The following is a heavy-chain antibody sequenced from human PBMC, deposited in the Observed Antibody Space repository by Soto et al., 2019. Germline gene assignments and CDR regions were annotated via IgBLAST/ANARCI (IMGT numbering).Heavy chain of an antibody. V-gene: IGHV1-3*01. J-gene: IGHJ4*02. CDR1: GYTFTSYA. Sequence: ASVKVSCKASGYTFTSYAMHWVRQAPGQRLEWMGWINAGNGNTKYSQKFQGRVAITRDTSASTAYMELSSLRSEDTAVCYCARDLPDSSGYLYWGQGTLVTVSS. CDR3: ARDLPDSSGYLY. D-gene: IGHD3-22*01. CDR2: INAGNGNT.